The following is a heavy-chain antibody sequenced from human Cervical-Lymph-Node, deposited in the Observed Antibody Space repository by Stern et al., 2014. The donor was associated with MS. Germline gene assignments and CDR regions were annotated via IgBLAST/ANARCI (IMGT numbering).Heavy chain of an antibody. D-gene: IGHD6-13*01. CDR1: GGTFSKFP. V-gene: IGHV1-69*01. CDR2: IFPVFGTP. J-gene: IGHJ5*02. Sequence: QMQLVQSGAEVTKPGSSVKVSCKASGGTFSKFPSSWVRQAPGQGLEWMGGIFPVFGTPTYAQEFRGRVTITADVSTSTVYMELSSLRSDDTAVYYCALSSETSARWYSLGYDLWGQGTLVTVSS. CDR3: ALSSETSARWYSLGYDL.